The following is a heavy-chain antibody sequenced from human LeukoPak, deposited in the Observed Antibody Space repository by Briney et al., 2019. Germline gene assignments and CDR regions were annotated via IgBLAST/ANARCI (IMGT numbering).Heavy chain of an antibody. J-gene: IGHJ4*02. CDR2: IKQDGSEK. D-gene: IGHD3-22*01. V-gene: IGHV3-7*03. CDR1: GFSFSMFW. CDR3: ARDNDSSGYGDY. Sequence: GGSLRLSCAASGFSFSMFWMSWVRQAPGKGLEWVANIKQDGSEKYYVDSVKGRFTISRDNAKNSLYLQMNSLRAEDTAVYYCARDNDSSGYGDYWGQGTLVTVSS.